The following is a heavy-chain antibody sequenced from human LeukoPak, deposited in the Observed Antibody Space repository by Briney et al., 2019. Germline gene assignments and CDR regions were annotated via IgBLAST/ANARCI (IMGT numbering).Heavy chain of an antibody. CDR3: ARVGLEWLLPPSQYHFDY. Sequence: GGSLRLSCAASGFTFSSYSMNWVRQAPGKGLEWVSSISSSSSYIYYADSVKGRFTISRDNAKNSLYLQMNSLRAEDTAVYYCARVGLEWLLPPSQYHFDYWGQGTLVTVSS. J-gene: IGHJ4*02. D-gene: IGHD3-3*01. V-gene: IGHV3-21*01. CDR1: GFTFSSYS. CDR2: ISSSSSYI.